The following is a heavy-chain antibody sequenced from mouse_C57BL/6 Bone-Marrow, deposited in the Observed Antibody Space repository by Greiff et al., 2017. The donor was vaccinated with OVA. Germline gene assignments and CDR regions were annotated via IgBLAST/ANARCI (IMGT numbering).Heavy chain of an antibody. D-gene: IGHD2-3*01. CDR1: GFNIKDDY. J-gene: IGHJ4*01. Sequence: EVKLVESGAELVRPGASVELSCTASGFNIKDDYMHWVKQRPEQGLEWIGWIDPENGDTEYASKFQGKATITADTSSNTAYLQLSSLTSEDTAVYYCTTDGYYEAMDYWGQGTSVTVSS. CDR2: IDPENGDT. V-gene: IGHV14-4*01. CDR3: TTDGYYEAMDY.